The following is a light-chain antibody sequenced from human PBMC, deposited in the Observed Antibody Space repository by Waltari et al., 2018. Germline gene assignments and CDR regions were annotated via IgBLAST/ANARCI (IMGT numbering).Light chain of an antibody. J-gene: IGKJ1*01. CDR2: RAS. CDR3: QQFNDYSWT. V-gene: IGKV1-5*03. CDR1: QNILRY. Sequence: DIQLTQSPSTLSASVGDRVTITCRASQNILRYLAWYQQKPGKAPELLIYRASNLQSGVPSRFSGSGSGTDFTLTISCLQPDDSATYYCQQFNDYSWTFGQGTKVEIK.